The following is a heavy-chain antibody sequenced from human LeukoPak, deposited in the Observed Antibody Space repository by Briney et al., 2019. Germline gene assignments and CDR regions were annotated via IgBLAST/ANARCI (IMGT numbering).Heavy chain of an antibody. Sequence: GGSLRLSCAASGFTFSSYAMHWVRQAPGKGLEWVAVISYDGSNKYYADSVKGRFTISRDNSKNTLYLQMNSLRAEDTAVYYCARDSVPYYYDSSGSNWFDPWGQGTLVTVSS. CDR3: ARDSVPYYYDSSGSNWFDP. V-gene: IGHV3-30*04. D-gene: IGHD3-22*01. CDR2: ISYDGSNK. J-gene: IGHJ5*02. CDR1: GFTFSSYA.